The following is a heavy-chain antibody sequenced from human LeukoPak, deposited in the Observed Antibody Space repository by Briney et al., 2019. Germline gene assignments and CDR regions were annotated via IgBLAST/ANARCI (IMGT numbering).Heavy chain of an antibody. CDR1: GYSISVGYY. CDR3: ARRGGTYFEY. CDR2: IFHSGST. D-gene: IGHD1-26*01. J-gene: IGHJ4*02. Sequence: SETLSLTCTVSGYSISVGYYWGCIRQAPGKGLQWIGNIFHSGSTHHNPSLQSRITLSVDTSKNQISLRLTSVTAADTAVYYCARRGGTYFEYWGPGTLVTVSS. V-gene: IGHV4-38-2*02.